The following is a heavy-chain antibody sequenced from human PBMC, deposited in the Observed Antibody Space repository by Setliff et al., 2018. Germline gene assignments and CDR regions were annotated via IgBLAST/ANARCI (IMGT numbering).Heavy chain of an antibody. CDR2: IYHSGST. J-gene: IGHJ4*02. CDR1: GYSISSGYY. D-gene: IGHD3-3*01. Sequence: SEPLSLPCAVSGYSISSGYYWGWIRQPPGKGLEWIGNIYHSGSTYYNPSLKSRVTISVDTSKNQFSLKLTSVTAADTAVYYCARHGLQFLEWLSAFDYWGQGTLVTVSS. CDR3: ARHGLQFLEWLSAFDY. V-gene: IGHV4-38-2*01.